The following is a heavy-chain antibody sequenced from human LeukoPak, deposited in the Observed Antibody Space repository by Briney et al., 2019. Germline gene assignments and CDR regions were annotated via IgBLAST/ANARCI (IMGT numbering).Heavy chain of an antibody. V-gene: IGHV3-48*02. CDR1: GFTFSSYS. CDR2: ISSSSSTI. D-gene: IGHD5-12*01. J-gene: IGHJ3*02. CDR3: ARDLEAIVATISCAFDI. Sequence: GGSLRLSCAASGFTFSSYSMNWVRQAPGKGLEWVSYISSSSSTIYYADSVKGRFTISRDNAKNSLYLQMNSLRDEDTAVYYCARDLEAIVATISCAFDIWGQGTMVTISS.